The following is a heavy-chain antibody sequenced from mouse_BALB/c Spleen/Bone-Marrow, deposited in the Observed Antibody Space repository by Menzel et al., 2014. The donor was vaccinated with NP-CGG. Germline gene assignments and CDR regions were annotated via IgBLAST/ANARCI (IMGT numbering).Heavy chain of an antibody. Sequence: VQLKESGPELVKPGASVKISCKTSGYTFTEYTMHWVKQSHGKSLEWIGVINPNNGGTTYKQKFKDKATLTVDKSSSTAYMEFRSLTSEGSAVYYCARDGNYAMDYWGQGTSVTVSS. CDR2: INPNNGGT. D-gene: IGHD2-1*01. CDR1: GYTFTEYT. V-gene: IGHV1-18*01. CDR3: ARDGNYAMDY. J-gene: IGHJ4*01.